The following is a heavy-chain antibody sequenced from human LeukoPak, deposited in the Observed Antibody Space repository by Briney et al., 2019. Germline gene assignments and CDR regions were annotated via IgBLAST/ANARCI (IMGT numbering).Heavy chain of an antibody. D-gene: IGHD2-15*01. J-gene: IGHJ4*02. Sequence: LGGSLRLSCVASVFTFSSYGMHWVRQAPGKGLAWVAVISYDGSNKYDADSVKGRFTISRDNSKTTLYLHMNSLRAEDTAVYYCAKGGYCSGGSCYPLDYWGQGTLVTVSS. CDR2: ISYDGSNK. CDR1: VFTFSSYG. V-gene: IGHV3-30*18. CDR3: AKGGYCSGGSCYPLDY.